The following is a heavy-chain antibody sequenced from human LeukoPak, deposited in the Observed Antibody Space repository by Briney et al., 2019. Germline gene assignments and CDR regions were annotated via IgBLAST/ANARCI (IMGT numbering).Heavy chain of an antibody. V-gene: IGHV4-34*01. CDR1: GGSINNDF. CDR2: INHSGST. D-gene: IGHD5-12*01. CDR3: ARDGYSGSDAL. Sequence: SETLSLTCTVSGGSINNDFWSWIRQPPGKGLEWIGEINHSGSTNYNPSLKSRVTISVDTSKNQFSLKLSSVTAADTAVYYCARDGYSGSDALWGQGTLVTVSS. J-gene: IGHJ4*02.